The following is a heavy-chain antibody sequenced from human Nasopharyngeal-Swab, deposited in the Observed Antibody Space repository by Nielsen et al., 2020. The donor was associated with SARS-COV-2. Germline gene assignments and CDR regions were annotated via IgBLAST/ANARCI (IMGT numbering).Heavy chain of an antibody. V-gene: IGHV4-59*01. CDR2: IYYSGST. CDR3: ARLVPYHYYYMDV. J-gene: IGHJ6*03. CDR1: GGPISSYY. Sequence: SETLSLTCTASGGPISSYYWSWIREPPGKGLEWIGYIYYSGSTNYNPSHKSRVTISVDTSKNQFSLKLSSVTAADTAVYYCARLVPYHYYYMDVWGKGATVTVSS. D-gene: IGHD3-10*01.